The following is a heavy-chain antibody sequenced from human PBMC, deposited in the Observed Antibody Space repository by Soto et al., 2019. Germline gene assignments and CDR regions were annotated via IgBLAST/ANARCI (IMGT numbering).Heavy chain of an antibody. CDR2: INSDGSST. J-gene: IGHJ3*02. CDR3: ARDLWIQGYVGAFDI. Sequence: GGSLRLSCAASGFTFSSYWMHWVRQAPGKGLVWVSRINSDGSSTSYADSVKGRFTISRDNAKNTLYLQMNSLRAEDTAVYYCARDLWIQGYVGAFDIWGQGTMVTVSS. V-gene: IGHV3-74*01. D-gene: IGHD5-18*01. CDR1: GFTFSSYW.